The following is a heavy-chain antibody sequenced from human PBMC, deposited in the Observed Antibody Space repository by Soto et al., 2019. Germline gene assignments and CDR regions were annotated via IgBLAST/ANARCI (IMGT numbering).Heavy chain of an antibody. J-gene: IGHJ4*02. Sequence: QVQLVQSGAEVKKPGASVKVSCKASGYTFTSYDINWVRQATGQGLEWMGWMNPNSGNTGYAQKFQGRVTMTRNTSISTAYMELGSLRSEDTAVYYCARAKYDYIWGSYRQYYFDYWGQGTLVTVSS. CDR3: ARAKYDYIWGSYRQYYFDY. CDR1: GYTFTSYD. D-gene: IGHD3-16*02. CDR2: MNPNSGNT. V-gene: IGHV1-8*01.